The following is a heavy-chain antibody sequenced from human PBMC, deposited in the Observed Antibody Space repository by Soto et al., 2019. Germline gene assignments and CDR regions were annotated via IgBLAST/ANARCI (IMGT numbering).Heavy chain of an antibody. V-gene: IGHV4-34*01. J-gene: IGHJ4*02. Sequence: QVQLQQWGAGLLKPSETLSLTCAVYGGSFSGYYWSWIRQPPGKGLEWIGEINHSGSTNYNPSLKGRVTLSVDATKNQFARNRSFVPAPDPAVYYCGNPTSRGGGGDYWGQGTLVTVSS. CDR1: GGSFSGYY. CDR3: GNPTSRGGGGDY. D-gene: IGHD3-10*01. CDR2: INHSGST.